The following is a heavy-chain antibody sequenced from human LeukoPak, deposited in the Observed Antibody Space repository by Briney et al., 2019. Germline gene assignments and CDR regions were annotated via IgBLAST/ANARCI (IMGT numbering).Heavy chain of an antibody. CDR3: ARASGNTIFRPYMDV. Sequence: GASVKVSCKASGYTFTGYYMHWVRQAPGQGLEWMGWINPNSGGTNYAQKFQGRVTMTTDTSTSTAYMELRSLRSDDTAVYYCARASGNTIFRPYMDVWGKGTTVTVSS. V-gene: IGHV1-2*02. D-gene: IGHD3-3*01. CDR2: INPNSGGT. CDR1: GYTFTGYY. J-gene: IGHJ6*03.